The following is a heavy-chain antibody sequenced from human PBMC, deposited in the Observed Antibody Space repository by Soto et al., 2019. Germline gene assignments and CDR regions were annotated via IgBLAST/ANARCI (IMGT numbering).Heavy chain of an antibody. J-gene: IGHJ4*02. CDR1: GFTFSSYT. V-gene: IGHV3-21*01. Sequence: GGSLRLSCAASGFTFSSYTMNWVRQAPGKGLEWVSYISSSSTYIYYADSVKGRFTISRDNAKNSLYLQMNNLRAEDTAVYYCARDLSGWFDFDYWGQGTLVTVSS. CDR3: ARDLSGWFDFDY. CDR2: ISSSSTYI. D-gene: IGHD6-19*01.